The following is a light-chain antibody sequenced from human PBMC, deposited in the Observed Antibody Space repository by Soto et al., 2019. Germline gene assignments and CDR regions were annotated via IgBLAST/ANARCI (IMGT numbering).Light chain of an antibody. CDR2: DAS. CDR3: QQRSNWPTWT. CDR1: QSVSSY. J-gene: IGKJ1*01. Sequence: EIVLTQSPGTLSLSPGERATLSCRASQSVSSYLAWYQQKPGQPPRLLIYDASNRATGIPARFSGSVSGTDFTLTISGLEPEDFAVYYCQQRSNWPTWTFGQGTKVDI. V-gene: IGKV3-11*01.